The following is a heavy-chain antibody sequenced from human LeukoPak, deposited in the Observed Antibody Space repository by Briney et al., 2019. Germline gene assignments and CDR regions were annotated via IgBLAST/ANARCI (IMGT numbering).Heavy chain of an antibody. D-gene: IGHD2-2*01. CDR3: ARGVSSYFDY. V-gene: IGHV4-34*01. J-gene: IGHJ4*02. CDR2: INHSGST. Sequence: SETLSLTCAVYGGSFSGYYWSWIRQPPRKGLEWIGEINHSGSTNYNPSLKSRVTISADTSKNQFSLKLSSVTAADTAVYYCARGVSSYFDYWGQGTLVTVSS. CDR1: GGSFSGYY.